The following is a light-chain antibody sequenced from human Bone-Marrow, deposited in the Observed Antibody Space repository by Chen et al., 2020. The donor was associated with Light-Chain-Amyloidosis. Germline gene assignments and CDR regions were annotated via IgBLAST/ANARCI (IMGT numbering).Light chain of an antibody. V-gene: IGLV3-21*02. J-gene: IGLJ3*02. CDR1: NIGPTS. Sequence: SSVLTHPSSVSLAPGQTATIARGGNNIGPTSVHWYQQTPGQAPLLVVYDDSDRPSGIPERLSGTNAGNTATLTISRVEAGDEADYYCQVWDRSSDRPVFGGGTKLTVL. CDR3: QVWDRSSDRPV. CDR2: DDS.